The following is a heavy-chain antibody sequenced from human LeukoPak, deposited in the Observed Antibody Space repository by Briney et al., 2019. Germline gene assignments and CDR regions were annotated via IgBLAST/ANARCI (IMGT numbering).Heavy chain of an antibody. CDR3: ARDKGGSDWLLSPHNWFDP. CDR1: GFTFSSYW. Sequence: RGSLRLSFAATGFTFSSYWMHWVRQAPGKGLVWVSRINSDGSSTSYADSVKGRFTISRDNAKNTLYLQMNSLRAEDTAVYYCARDKGGSDWLLSPHNWFDPWGQGTLVTVSS. CDR2: INSDGSST. J-gene: IGHJ5*02. V-gene: IGHV3-74*01. D-gene: IGHD3-9*01.